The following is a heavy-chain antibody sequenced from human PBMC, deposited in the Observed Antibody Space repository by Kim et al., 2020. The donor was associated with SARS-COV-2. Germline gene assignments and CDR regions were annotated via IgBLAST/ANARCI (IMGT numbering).Heavy chain of an antibody. Sequence: SETLSLTCTVSGGSISSSSYYWGWIRQPPGKGLEWIGSIYYSGSTYYNPSLKSRVTISVDTSKNQFSLKLSSVTAADTAVYYCARLSKSSSACYWGQGTL. V-gene: IGHV4-39*01. J-gene: IGHJ4*02. CDR2: IYYSGST. CDR3: ARLSKSSSACY. CDR1: GGSISSSSYY. D-gene: IGHD6-6*01.